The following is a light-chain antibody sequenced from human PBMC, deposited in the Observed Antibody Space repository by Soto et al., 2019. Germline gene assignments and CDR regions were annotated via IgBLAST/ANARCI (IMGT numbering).Light chain of an antibody. CDR2: DAF. CDR1: QSVSSY. J-gene: IGKJ4*01. Sequence: EIVLTQSPVTLSLSPGERATLSCRASQSVSSYLAWYQQRPGQAPRLLIYDAFNRATGIPARFSGSGSGTDVTLTISSLEPEDFAVYYCQQRSNWPLTFGGGTKVEIK. CDR3: QQRSNWPLT. V-gene: IGKV3-11*01.